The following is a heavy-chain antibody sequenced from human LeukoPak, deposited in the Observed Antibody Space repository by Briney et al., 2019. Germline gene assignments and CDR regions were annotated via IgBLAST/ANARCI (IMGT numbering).Heavy chain of an antibody. CDR1: GYTFTSYD. Sequence: ASVKVSCKASGYTFTSYDINWVRRATGQGLEWMGWMNPNSGNTGYAQKFQGRVTMTRNTSISTAYMELSSLRSEDTAVYYCARGVRVRYFDWLLPNHYYYYYYMDVWGKGTTVTISS. D-gene: IGHD3-9*01. J-gene: IGHJ6*03. CDR2: MNPNSGNT. CDR3: ARGVRVRYFDWLLPNHYYYYYYMDV. V-gene: IGHV1-8*01.